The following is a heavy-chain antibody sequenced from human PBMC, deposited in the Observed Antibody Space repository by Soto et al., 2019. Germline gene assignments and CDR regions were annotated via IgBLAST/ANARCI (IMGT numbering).Heavy chain of an antibody. J-gene: IGHJ6*02. CDR3: ARRITYYYDSSGQMVPYYYYYGMDV. Sequence: SVKVSCKAPGGTFSSYAISWVRQAPGQGLEWMRGIIPIFGTANYAQKFQGRVTITADKSTSTAYMELSSLRSEDTAVYYCARRITYYYDSSGQMVPYYYYYGMDVWGQGTTVTVS. D-gene: IGHD3-22*01. CDR1: GGTFSSYA. CDR2: IIPIFGTA. V-gene: IGHV1-69*06.